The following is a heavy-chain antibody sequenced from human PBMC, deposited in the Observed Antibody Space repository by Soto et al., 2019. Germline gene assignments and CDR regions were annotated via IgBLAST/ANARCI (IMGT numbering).Heavy chain of an antibody. CDR2: IIPIFGTT. D-gene: IGHD5-18*01. CDR1: GGTFSSSA. J-gene: IGHJ4*02. V-gene: IGHV1-69*01. Sequence: QVQEVQSGAEVKKPGSSVKVSCKTPGGTFSSSAFSWVRQAPGQGLEWMGGIIPIFGTTDYAPKFQGRVTITADESTSTAYMDLSSLTSDDTAVYFCARSGYNYGPFDYWGQGTRVIVSS. CDR3: ARSGYNYGPFDY.